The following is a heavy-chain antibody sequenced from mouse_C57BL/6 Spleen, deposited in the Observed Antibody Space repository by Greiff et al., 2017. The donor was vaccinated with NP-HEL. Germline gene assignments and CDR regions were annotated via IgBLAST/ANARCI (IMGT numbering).Heavy chain of an antibody. V-gene: IGHV1-74*01. CDR2: IHPSDSDT. D-gene: IGHD2-10*02. Sequence: QVQLKQPGAELVKPGASVKVSCKASGYTFTSYWMHWVKQRPGQGLEWIGRIHPSDSDTNYNQKFKGKATLTVDKSSSTAYMQLSSLTSEDSAVYYCASYGSYEWFAYWGQGTLVTVSA. J-gene: IGHJ3*01. CDR3: ASYGSYEWFAY. CDR1: GYTFTSYW.